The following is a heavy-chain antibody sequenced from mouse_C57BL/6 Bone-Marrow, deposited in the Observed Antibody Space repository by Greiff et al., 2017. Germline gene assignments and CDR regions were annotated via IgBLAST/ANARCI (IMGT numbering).Heavy chain of an antibody. CDR2: ISSGGSTI. CDR3: SRALYCGIHHFDY. D-gene: IGHD2-1*01. J-gene: IGHJ2*01. Sequence: EVKLMESGGGLVKPGGSLKLSCAASGFTFSGYGMSWVRQAPEKGLEWVAYISSGGSTIYYADTVKGRFTISRDNAKNTLFLQMTSLRSEDTAMYKYSRALYCGIHHFDYWGQGTTLTVSS. V-gene: IGHV5-17*01. CDR1: GFTFSGYG.